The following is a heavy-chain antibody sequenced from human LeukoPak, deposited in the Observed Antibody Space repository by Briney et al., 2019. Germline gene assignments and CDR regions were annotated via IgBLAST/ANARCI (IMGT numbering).Heavy chain of an antibody. CDR2: ISYDGSNK. D-gene: IGHD3-10*01. Sequence: GGSLRLSCAASGFTFSNYAMSWVRQAPGKGLEWVTAISYDGSNKHYADSVRGRFTISRDNSKNTLYLQMNSLRTEDTAVYYCAQGGSEIYYFYHGMDVWGRGTTVTVSS. V-gene: IGHV3-30*03. CDR1: GFTFSNYA. J-gene: IGHJ6*02. CDR3: AQGGSEIYYFYHGMDV.